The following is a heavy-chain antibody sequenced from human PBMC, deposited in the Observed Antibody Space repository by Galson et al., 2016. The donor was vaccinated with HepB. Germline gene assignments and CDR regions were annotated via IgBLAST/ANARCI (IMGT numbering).Heavy chain of an antibody. CDR2: IYYSGST. CDR3: ARDQREAVRDVLTGHQMERYFDD. V-gene: IGHV4-30-4*01. Sequence: TLSLTCTVSGDSINRDDSCWSWIRQPPGKGLEWIGYIYYSGSTYYNPSLKSRLTISVDTSMNRFSLKLTSVTAADTAVYYCARDQREAVRDVLTGHQMERYFDDWGQGTLVTVSS. D-gene: IGHD3-9*01. J-gene: IGHJ4*02. CDR1: GDSINRDDSC.